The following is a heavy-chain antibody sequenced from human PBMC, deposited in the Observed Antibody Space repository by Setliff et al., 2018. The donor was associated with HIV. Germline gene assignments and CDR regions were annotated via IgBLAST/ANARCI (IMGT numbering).Heavy chain of an antibody. D-gene: IGHD2-2*01. CDR2: IIPISGTA. J-gene: IGHJ5*02. Sequence: SVKVSCKASGGTFSNYGMSWVRQAPGQGLEWMGGIIPISGTANYAQKFQGRVTITTDESTRTAYMELSGLRSEDTAVYYCARDFGGYCSSMSCPGLFDPWGQGTLVTVSS. CDR3: ARDFGGYCSSMSCPGLFDP. V-gene: IGHV1-69*05. CDR1: GGTFSNYG.